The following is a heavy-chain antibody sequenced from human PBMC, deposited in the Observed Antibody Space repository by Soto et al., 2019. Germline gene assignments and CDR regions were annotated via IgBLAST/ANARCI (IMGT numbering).Heavy chain of an antibody. CDR1: GGSVSSGSYY. CDR2: IYYSGST. D-gene: IGHD2-15*01. Sequence: QVQLQESGPGLVKPSETLSLTCTVSGGSVSSGSYYWSWIRQPPGKVLEWMGYIYYSGSTNYNPSLKSRVTISVDTSKNQFSLKLSSVTAADTAVYYCARGSGPNDAFDIWGQGTMVTVSS. CDR3: ARGSGPNDAFDI. J-gene: IGHJ3*02. V-gene: IGHV4-61*01.